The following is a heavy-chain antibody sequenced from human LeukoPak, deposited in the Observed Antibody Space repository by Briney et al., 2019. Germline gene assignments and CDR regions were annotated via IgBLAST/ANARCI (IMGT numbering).Heavy chain of an antibody. V-gene: IGHV1-8*03. J-gene: IGHJ5*02. Sequence: GASVKVSCKASGYTFTSYDINWVRQATGQGFEWMGWMNPNSGNTGYAQKFQGRVTITRNTSISTAYMELSSLRSEDTAVYYCARLHRPDYDFWSGYPFDPWGQGTLVTVSS. D-gene: IGHD3-3*01. CDR1: GYTFTSYD. CDR3: ARLHRPDYDFWSGYPFDP. CDR2: MNPNSGNT.